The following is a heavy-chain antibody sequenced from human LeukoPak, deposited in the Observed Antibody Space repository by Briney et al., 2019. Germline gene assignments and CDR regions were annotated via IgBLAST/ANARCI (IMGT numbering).Heavy chain of an antibody. J-gene: IGHJ4*02. CDR1: GFTFSSYA. V-gene: IGHV3-23*01. CDR3: AKGGLYYYDSSGYFDY. D-gene: IGHD3-22*01. CDR2: ISGSGGST. Sequence: GGSLRLSCAASGFTFSSYAMSWVRQAPGKGLEWVSAISGSGGSTYYADSVKGRFTISRDNSKNTLYLQMNSLRAEDTAVFYCAKGGLYYYDSSGYFDYWGQGTLVTVSS.